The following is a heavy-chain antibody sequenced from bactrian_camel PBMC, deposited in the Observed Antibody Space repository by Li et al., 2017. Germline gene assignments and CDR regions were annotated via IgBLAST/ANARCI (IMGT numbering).Heavy chain of an antibody. J-gene: IGHJ4*01. Sequence: QVQLVESGGGSVQAGGSLGLSCGASGSIYGDACVGWLRQAPGKEREGVAAMDSTGSTSVADSVKGRFTVSSDTAKNTLYLQMNNLKPEDTAMYYCAAPGFCRYRDWRVPANRGQGTQVTVSP. D-gene: IGHD7*01. CDR3: AAPGFCRYRDWRVPAN. CDR2: MDSTGST. CDR1: GSIYGDAC. V-gene: IGHV3S55*01.